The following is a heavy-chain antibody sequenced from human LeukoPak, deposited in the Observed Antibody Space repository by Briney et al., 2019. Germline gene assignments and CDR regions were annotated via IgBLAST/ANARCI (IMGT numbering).Heavy chain of an antibody. D-gene: IGHD3-22*01. Sequence: ASVKVSCKASGYTFTGYYMHCVRRAPGQGLEWMGWINPNSGGTNYAQKFQGRVTMTGYTYISTAYMELSRLSSDDTAVYYSAGEYQYYYDSSGYSYFDHLDYWGQGTLVTVSS. CDR1: GYTFTGYY. CDR3: AGEYQYYYDSSGYSYFDHLDY. CDR2: INPNSGGT. V-gene: IGHV1-2*02. J-gene: IGHJ4*02.